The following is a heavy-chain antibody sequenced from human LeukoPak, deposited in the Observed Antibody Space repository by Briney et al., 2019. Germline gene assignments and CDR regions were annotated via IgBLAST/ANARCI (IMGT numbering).Heavy chain of an antibody. CDR1: GFTFSGSA. CDR2: IRSKANSYAT. Sequence: GGSLKLSCAASGFTFSGSAMHWVRQASGKGLEWVGRIRSKANSYATAYAASVKGRFTISRDDSKNTAYLQMNSLKTEDTAVYYCTRHPDYSSNGNAFDIWGQGTMVTVSS. V-gene: IGHV3-73*01. CDR3: TRHPDYSSNGNAFDI. J-gene: IGHJ3*02. D-gene: IGHD6-13*01.